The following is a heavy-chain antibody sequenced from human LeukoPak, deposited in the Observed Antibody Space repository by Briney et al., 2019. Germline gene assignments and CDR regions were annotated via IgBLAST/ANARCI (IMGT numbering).Heavy chain of an antibody. J-gene: IGHJ4*02. Sequence: GGSLRLSCAASEFIFSSYGMSWVRQAPGKGLEWVSAISASGGGTYYADSVRGRFTISRENSRNTLYLQMNSLRAEDTAIYYCAKEVTPGALLYGPFDYWGQGTLVTVSS. CDR3: AKEVTPGALLYGPFDY. D-gene: IGHD4-23*01. V-gene: IGHV3-23*01. CDR1: EFIFSSYG. CDR2: ISASGGGT.